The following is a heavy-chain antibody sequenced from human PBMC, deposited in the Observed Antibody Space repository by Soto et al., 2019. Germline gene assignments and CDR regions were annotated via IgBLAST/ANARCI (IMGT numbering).Heavy chain of an antibody. CDR2: ISGSGGAT. CDR3: AKDGGTHCSGGSCYSDS. Sequence: PGGSLRLSCAASGLTFSSYAMSWVRQAPGKGLEWVSAISGSGGATYYADSVKGRFTVSRDNSKNTVSLQINSLRAEDTAVYYCAKDGGTHCSGGSCYSDSWGQGTLVTVSS. V-gene: IGHV3-23*01. D-gene: IGHD2-15*01. J-gene: IGHJ4*02. CDR1: GLTFSSYA.